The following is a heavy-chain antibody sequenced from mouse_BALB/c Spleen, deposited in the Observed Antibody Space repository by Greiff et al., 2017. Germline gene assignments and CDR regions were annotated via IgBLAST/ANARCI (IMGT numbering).Heavy chain of an antibody. Sequence: VQGVESGPGLVAPSQSLSITCTVSGFSLTSYGVHWVRQPPGKGLEWLGVIWAGGSTNYNSALMSRLSISKDNSKSQVFLKMNSLQTDDTAMYYCARERGFITTDYYAMDYWGQGTSVTVSS. D-gene: IGHD1-1*01. CDR1: GFSLTSYG. V-gene: IGHV2-9*02. J-gene: IGHJ4*01. CDR3: ARERGFITTDYYAMDY. CDR2: IWAGGST.